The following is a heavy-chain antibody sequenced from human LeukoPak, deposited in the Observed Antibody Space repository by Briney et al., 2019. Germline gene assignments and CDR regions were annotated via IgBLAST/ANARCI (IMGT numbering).Heavy chain of an antibody. J-gene: IGHJ4*02. Sequence: SSETLSLTCTVSSGSISSSRYYWSWIRQPPGKGLEWIGYIHYRGSTNYNPSLKSRVTMSVDTSKNQFSLNLSSVTDADTAVYYCAVGVGGGGWEYYFDYWGQGTLVTVSS. CDR1: SGSISSSRYY. D-gene: IGHD6-19*01. V-gene: IGHV4-61*01. CDR3: AVGVGGGGWEYYFDY. CDR2: IHYRGST.